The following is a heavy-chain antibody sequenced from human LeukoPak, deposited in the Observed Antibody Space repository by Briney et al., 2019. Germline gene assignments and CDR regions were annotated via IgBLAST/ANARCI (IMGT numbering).Heavy chain of an antibody. CDR2: IIPIFGTA. CDR1: GYTFTSYG. J-gene: IGHJ5*02. CDR3: VRWSDYGGGVNWFDP. V-gene: IGHV1-69*13. D-gene: IGHD4-23*01. Sequence: VASVKVSCKASGYTFTSYGISWVRQAPGQGLEWMGGIIPIFGTANYAQKFQGRVTITADESTSTAYMELSSLRSEDTAVYYCVRWSDYGGGVNWFDPWGQGTLVTVSS.